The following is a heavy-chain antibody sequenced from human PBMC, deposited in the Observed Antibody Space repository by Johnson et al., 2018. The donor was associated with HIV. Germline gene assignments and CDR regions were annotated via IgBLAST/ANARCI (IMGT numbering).Heavy chain of an antibody. D-gene: IGHD3-22*01. Sequence: QVQLVESGGGVVQPGGSLRLSCAASGFTFSNYGMHWVRQAPGKGLEWLAVISYDGSNKYYADSVKGRFTISRDNSKNTLYLQMNSLRPEDTAVYYCARDSRSSEYPEAFDIWGQGTMVTVSS. CDR3: ARDSRSSEYPEAFDI. CDR1: GFTFSNYG. V-gene: IGHV3-30*03. J-gene: IGHJ3*02. CDR2: ISYDGSNK.